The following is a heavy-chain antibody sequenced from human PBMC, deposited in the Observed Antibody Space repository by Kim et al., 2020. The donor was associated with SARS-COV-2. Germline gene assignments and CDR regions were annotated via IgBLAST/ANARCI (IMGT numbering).Heavy chain of an antibody. CDR2: ITSSSSTI. D-gene: IGHD2-8*01. Sequence: GGSLRLSCAASGFNFNIYSMNWVRQAPGRGLEWVSSITSSSSTIYYADSVKGRFTISRDNAKNSLDLQMNSLRDEDTAVYYCTRGLQWAFDFWGQGSLLTVSS. V-gene: IGHV3-48*02. J-gene: IGHJ4*02. CDR3: TRGLQWAFDF. CDR1: GFNFNIYS.